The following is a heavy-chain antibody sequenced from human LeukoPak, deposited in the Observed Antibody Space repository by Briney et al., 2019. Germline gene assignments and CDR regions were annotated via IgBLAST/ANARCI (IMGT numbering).Heavy chain of an antibody. CDR3: ARDLNYYDSSGYLTNWFDP. J-gene: IGHJ5*02. V-gene: IGHV1-46*01. D-gene: IGHD3-22*01. CDR2: LNPSGGST. Sequence: PGASVKVSCKASGYTFTSYYIHWVRQAPGQGLEWVGILNPSGGSTRYAQKFLGRISMTWDTSTTTVYMQLSSLRSEDTAVYYCARDLNYYDSSGYLTNWFDPWGQGTLVTVSS. CDR1: GYTFTSYY.